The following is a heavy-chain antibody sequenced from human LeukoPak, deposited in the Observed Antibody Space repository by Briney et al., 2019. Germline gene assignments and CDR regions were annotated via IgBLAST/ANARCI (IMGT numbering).Heavy chain of an antibody. CDR3: AKEGRYYDSSGYYYFGY. Sequence: ASVKVSCTASGYTFTSYYMHWVRQAPGQGLEWMGIINPSAGSTSYAQHFQGRVTMTRDTSTSTVYMELSSLRSEDTAVYYCAKEGRYYDSSGYYYFGYWGQGTLVTVSS. V-gene: IGHV1-46*01. D-gene: IGHD3-22*01. J-gene: IGHJ4*02. CDR1: GYTFTSYY. CDR2: INPSAGST.